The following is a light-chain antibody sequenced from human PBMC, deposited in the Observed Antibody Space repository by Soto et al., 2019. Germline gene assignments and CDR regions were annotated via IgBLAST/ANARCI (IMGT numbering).Light chain of an antibody. CDR3: SSYTSSDTLYV. CDR1: SSDVGDNNY. Sequence: QSVLTQPAFVSGSPGQSITISCTGTSSDVGDNNYVSWYQHHPGKAPKLMIYDVTHRPSGISNRFSGSKSGNTASLTISGLQAEDEADYYCSSYTSSDTLYVFGTGTKVTVL. J-gene: IGLJ1*01. CDR2: DVT. V-gene: IGLV2-14*03.